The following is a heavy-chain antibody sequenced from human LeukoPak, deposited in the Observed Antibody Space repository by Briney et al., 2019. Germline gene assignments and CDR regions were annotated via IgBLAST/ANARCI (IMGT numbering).Heavy chain of an antibody. Sequence: SETLSLTCAVSGYSISGGYYWGWIRQPPGKGLERIGSFYHSGSTYYNPSLKSRVTISVDTSKNQFSLKLSSVTAADTAVYYCARGPPIVVVTAQLDYWGQGTLVTVSS. CDR3: ARGPPIVVVTAQLDY. V-gene: IGHV4-38-2*01. J-gene: IGHJ4*02. CDR1: GYSISGGYY. D-gene: IGHD2-21*02. CDR2: FYHSGST.